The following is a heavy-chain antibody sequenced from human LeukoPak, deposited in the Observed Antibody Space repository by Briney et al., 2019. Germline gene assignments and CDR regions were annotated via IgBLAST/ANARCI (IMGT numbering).Heavy chain of an antibody. J-gene: IGHJ6*02. D-gene: IGHD3-22*01. Sequence: PGGSLRLSCAASGFTFSSNSMNWVRQAPGKGLEWVSYISSTGGTIYYADSMKGRFTISRDNAKNSLYLQMNSLRVEDTAVYYCAADSSGYYLYYYYGMDVWGQGTTVTVSS. CDR2: ISSTGGTI. CDR3: AADSSGYYLYYYYGMDV. CDR1: GFTFSSNS. V-gene: IGHV3-48*04.